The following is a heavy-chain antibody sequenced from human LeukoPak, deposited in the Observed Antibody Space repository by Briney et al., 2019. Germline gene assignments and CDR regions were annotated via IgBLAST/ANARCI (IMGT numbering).Heavy chain of an antibody. CDR1: GFTFSSYA. Sequence: PGRPLRLSCAASGFTFSSYAMHWVRQAPGKGLEWVAVISYDGSNKYYADSVKGRFTISRDNSKNTLYLQMNSLRAEDTAVYYCASTPYDFWSGHLNWFDPWGQGTLVTVSS. V-gene: IGHV3-30-3*01. CDR2: ISYDGSNK. J-gene: IGHJ5*02. CDR3: ASTPYDFWSGHLNWFDP. D-gene: IGHD3-3*01.